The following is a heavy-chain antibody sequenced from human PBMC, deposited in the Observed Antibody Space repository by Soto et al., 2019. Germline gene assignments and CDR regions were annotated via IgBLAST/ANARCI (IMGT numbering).Heavy chain of an antibody. CDR1: GFTVSSNY. CDR2: IYSGGST. D-gene: IGHD3-3*01. Sequence: GGSLRLSCAASGFTVSSNYMSWVRQAPGKGLEWVSVIYSGGSTYYADSVKGRFTISRDNSKNTLYLQMNSLRAEDTAVYYCARDGGYDFWSGYYTKFDYYIDVWGKGTTVTVSS. J-gene: IGHJ6*03. V-gene: IGHV3-66*01. CDR3: ARDGGYDFWSGYYTKFDYYIDV.